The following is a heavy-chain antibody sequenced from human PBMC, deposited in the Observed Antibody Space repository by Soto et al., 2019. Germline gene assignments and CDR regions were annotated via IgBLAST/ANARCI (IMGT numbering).Heavy chain of an antibody. D-gene: IGHD5-12*01. V-gene: IGHV1-18*01. CDR1: GYTFSNYG. Sequence: ASVKVSCKTSGYTFSNYGINWVRQAPGQGLEWMGWISAYNGNTNFAQKLQGRVSLTTDTSTTTAYMELRSLTSDDTAVYYCARDLVPGYTGFSDYWGRGTLVTVSS. J-gene: IGHJ4*02. CDR2: ISAYNGNT. CDR3: ARDLVPGYTGFSDY.